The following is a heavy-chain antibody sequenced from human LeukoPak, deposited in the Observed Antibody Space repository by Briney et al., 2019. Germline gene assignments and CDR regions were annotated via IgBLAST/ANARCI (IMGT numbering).Heavy chain of an antibody. Sequence: GASVKVSCKASGYTFTGYYMHWVRQAPGQGLEWMGWINPNSGGTNYAQKFQGRVTMTRDTSTSTVYMELRSLRSEDTAVYYCARGAKRWLQFKTSVGFDYWGQGTLVTVSS. V-gene: IGHV1-2*02. CDR1: GYTFTGYY. CDR3: ARGAKRWLQFKTSVGFDY. J-gene: IGHJ4*02. CDR2: INPNSGGT. D-gene: IGHD5-24*01.